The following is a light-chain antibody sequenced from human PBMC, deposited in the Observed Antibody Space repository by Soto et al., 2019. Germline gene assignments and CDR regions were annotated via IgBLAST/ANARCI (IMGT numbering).Light chain of an antibody. V-gene: IGKV3-20*01. CDR2: DAS. CDR1: QSVSSNY. CDR3: QQYARSPLA. J-gene: IGKJ4*01. Sequence: IVLTHSPCTLSFSPGEIVTLSFRASQSVSSNYLAWYQQKPGQAPRLLIYDASTRATGIPDRFSGSGSGTDFTLTISRLEPEDFAVYYCQQYARSPLAFGGGTKVDIK.